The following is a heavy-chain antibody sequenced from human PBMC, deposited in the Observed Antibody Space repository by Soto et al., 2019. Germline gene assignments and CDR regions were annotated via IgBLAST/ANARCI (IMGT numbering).Heavy chain of an antibody. CDR3: ARASIAVAGSFDY. CDR1: GGSFSGYY. CDR2: INHSGST. Sequence: SETLSLTCAVYGGSFSGYYWSWLRQPPGKWLEWIGEINHSGSTNYNPSLKSRVTISVDTSKNQFSLKLSSVTAADTAVYYCARASIAVAGSFDYWGQGXLVTVSS. D-gene: IGHD6-19*01. J-gene: IGHJ4*02. V-gene: IGHV4-34*01.